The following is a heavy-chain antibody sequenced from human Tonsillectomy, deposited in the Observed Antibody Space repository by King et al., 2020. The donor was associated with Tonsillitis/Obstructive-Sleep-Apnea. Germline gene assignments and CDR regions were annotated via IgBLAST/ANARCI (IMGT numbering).Heavy chain of an antibody. J-gene: IGHJ5*02. Sequence: QLVQSGSELKKPGASVKVSCKASGYIFTRYDINWLRQAPGQGLEWMGWINSNTGSPTYVQGFTGRFVFSLDTSVSTAYLQISSLKAEDTAVYYCARDNWGTAAGNNCFDPWGQGTLVTVSS. CDR2: INSNTGSP. V-gene: IGHV7-4-1*02. CDR3: ARDNWGTAAGNNCFDP. D-gene: IGHD3-16*01. CDR1: GYIFTRYD.